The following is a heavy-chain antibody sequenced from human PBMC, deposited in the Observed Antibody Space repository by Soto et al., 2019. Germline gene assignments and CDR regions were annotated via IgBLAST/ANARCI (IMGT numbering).Heavy chain of an antibody. V-gene: IGHV3-49*04. D-gene: IGHD3-16*01. CDR1: GFTFGDYA. CDR3: TRVRLRSYFDY. CDR2: IRSKAYGGTT. Sequence: GGSLRLSCTASGFTFGDYAMSWVRQAPGKGLEWVGFIRSKAYGGTTEYAASVKGRFTISRDDSKSIAYLQMNSLKTEDTAVYYCTRVRLRSYFDYWGQGTLVTVS. J-gene: IGHJ4*02.